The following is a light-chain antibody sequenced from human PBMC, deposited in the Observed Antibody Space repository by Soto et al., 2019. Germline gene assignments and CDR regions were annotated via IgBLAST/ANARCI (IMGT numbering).Light chain of an antibody. V-gene: IGKV3-20*01. CDR1: QSVSSSY. J-gene: IGKJ1*01. CDR3: QQYDNWPQM. CDR2: GAS. Sequence: EIVLTQSPGTLSLSPGERATLSCRASQSVSSSYLAWYQQKPGQAPRLLIYGASSRATGIPDRFSGSGSGTEFTLTITSLQSEDFAVYYCQQYDNWPQMFGQGTKVEIK.